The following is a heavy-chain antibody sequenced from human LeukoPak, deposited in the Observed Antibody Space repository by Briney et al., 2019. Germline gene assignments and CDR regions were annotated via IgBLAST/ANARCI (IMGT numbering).Heavy chain of an antibody. CDR1: GFTFSSYS. J-gene: IGHJ4*02. Sequence: GGSLRLSCAASGFTFSSYSMNWVRQAPGKGLEWVSYISSSSSTIYYADSVKGRFTISRDNAKNSLYLQMNSLRAEDTAVYYCARGIYCSSTSCYGGDFDYWGQGTLVTVSS. V-gene: IGHV3-48*01. D-gene: IGHD2-2*01. CDR2: ISSSSSTI. CDR3: ARGIYCSSTSCYGGDFDY.